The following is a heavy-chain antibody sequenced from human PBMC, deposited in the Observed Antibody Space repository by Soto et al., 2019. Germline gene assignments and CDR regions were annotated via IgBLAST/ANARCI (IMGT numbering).Heavy chain of an antibody. J-gene: IGHJ6*03. CDR1: GGSLSGYY. D-gene: IGHD3-9*01. CDR2: INHSGTT. CDR3: ASYHYLDLWTGSRHYMDV. V-gene: IGHV4-34*01. Sequence: QVHLEQWGAGLLNPSETLSLTCAVYGGSLSGYYWSWVRQSPGKGLEWIGEINHSGTTNYNPSLKTRLTISADTSKHQFSLRLSSVTAADSAVYYCASYHYLDLWTGSRHYMDVWGRGTTVTVSS.